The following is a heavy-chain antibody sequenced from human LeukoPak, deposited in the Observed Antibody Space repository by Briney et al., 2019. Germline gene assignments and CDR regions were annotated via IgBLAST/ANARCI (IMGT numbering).Heavy chain of an antibody. Sequence: ASVKVSCKASGYTFTSYYMHWVRQAPGQGLEWMGWINPNSGGTNYAQKFQGRVTMTRDTSISTAYMELSRLRSDDTAVYYCARGYIAAAGENDYWGQGTLVTVSS. CDR3: ARGYIAAAGENDY. J-gene: IGHJ4*02. CDR1: GYTFTSYY. V-gene: IGHV1-2*02. D-gene: IGHD6-13*01. CDR2: INPNSGGT.